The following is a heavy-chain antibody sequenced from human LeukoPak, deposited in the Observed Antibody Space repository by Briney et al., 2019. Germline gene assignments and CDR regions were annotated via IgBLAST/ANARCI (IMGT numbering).Heavy chain of an antibody. CDR3: ANSAFFWSAHPKFDD. D-gene: IGHD3-3*01. CDR2: IGGVGDRA. CDR1: GVALNRHV. V-gene: IGHV3-23*01. J-gene: IGHJ4*02. Sequence: GGSLRLSCIASGVALNRHVLSWVRQAPGKGLEWVSSIGGVGDRAHYADSVKGRFTISRDNSKNTLFLQLNSLRAEDTAAYYCANSAFFWSAHPKFDDWGQGTLVTVSS.